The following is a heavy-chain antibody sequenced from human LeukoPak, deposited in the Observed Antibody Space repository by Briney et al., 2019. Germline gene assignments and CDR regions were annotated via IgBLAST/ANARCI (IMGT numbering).Heavy chain of an antibody. V-gene: IGHV3-74*01. CDR1: GFTFSSYW. CDR3: ARWGHSSGWYPFDY. J-gene: IGHJ4*02. Sequence: GGSLRLSCAASGFTFSSYWMHWVRQAPGKGPVWVSRINGDGSTTTYADSVKGRFTISRDNAKNTLYLQMNSLRAEDTAVYYCARWGHSSGWYPFDYWGQGSLVTVSS. CDR2: INGDGSTT. D-gene: IGHD6-19*01.